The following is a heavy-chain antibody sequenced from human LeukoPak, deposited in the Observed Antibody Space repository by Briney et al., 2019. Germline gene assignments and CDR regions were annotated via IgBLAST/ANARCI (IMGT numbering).Heavy chain of an antibody. CDR1: GFTFSSYG. CDR2: IASDGSST. CDR3: ARGRPHGNDY. J-gene: IGHJ4*02. D-gene: IGHD4-23*01. V-gene: IGHV3-74*01. Sequence: GGSLRLSCAASGFTFSSYGMNWVRQAPGKGLVWVSRIASDGSSTTYADSVKGRFSISRDNAKNTLYLQMNSLRVEDTAVYYCARGRPHGNDYWGQGTLVTVSS.